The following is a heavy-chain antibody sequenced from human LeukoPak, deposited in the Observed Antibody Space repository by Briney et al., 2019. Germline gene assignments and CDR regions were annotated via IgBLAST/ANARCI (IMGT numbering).Heavy chain of an antibody. D-gene: IGHD5-18*01. CDR3: AREHSYGYKVFDY. J-gene: IGHJ4*02. CDR2: IIPIFGTA. CDR1: GGTFISYA. Sequence: ASVKVSCKASGGTFISYAISWVRQAPGQGLEWMGGIIPIFGTANYAQKFQGRVTITADESTSTAYMGLSSLRSEDTAVYYCAREHSYGYKVFDYWGQGTLVTVSS. V-gene: IGHV1-69*13.